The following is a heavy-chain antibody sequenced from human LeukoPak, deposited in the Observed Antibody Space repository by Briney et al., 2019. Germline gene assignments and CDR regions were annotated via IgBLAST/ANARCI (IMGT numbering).Heavy chain of an antibody. CDR1: GYTLTELS. Sequence: ASVKVSCKVSGYTLTELSMHWVRQAPGKGLEWMGGFDPEDGETIYAQKFQGRVTMTEDTSTDTAYMGLSSLRSEDTAVYYCATVSRYDTYYFDYWGQGTLVTVSS. V-gene: IGHV1-24*01. D-gene: IGHD3-22*01. J-gene: IGHJ4*02. CDR2: FDPEDGET. CDR3: ATVSRYDTYYFDY.